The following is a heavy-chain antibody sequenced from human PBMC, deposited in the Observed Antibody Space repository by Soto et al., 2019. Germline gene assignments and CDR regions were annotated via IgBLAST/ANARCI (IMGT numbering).Heavy chain of an antibody. D-gene: IGHD3-9*01. V-gene: IGHV5-51*01. Sequence: GESLKISCKGSGYSFTSYWIGWVRQMPGKGLEWMGIIYPGDSDTRYSPSFQGRFTISRDNSKNTLYLQMNSLRAEDTAVYYCAKIDDILTGYQLNYYYGMDVWGQGTTVTVS. CDR3: AKIDDILTGYQLNYYYGMDV. CDR2: IYPGDSDT. CDR1: GYSFTSYW. J-gene: IGHJ6*02.